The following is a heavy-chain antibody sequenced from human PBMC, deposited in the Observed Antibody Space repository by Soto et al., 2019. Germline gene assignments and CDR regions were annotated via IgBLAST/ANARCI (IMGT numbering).Heavy chain of an antibody. J-gene: IGHJ4*02. CDR2: ITWHSGTI. CDR3: AKDLSSCSGGACYSLYFDS. CDR1: GFTFDQYT. Sequence: EVQLVESGGGLVQPGRSLRLACAASGFTFDQYTMHWVRQAPGKGLEWVSSITWHSGTIGYADPVKGRFSISRDNSHNMVFLQLNSLTVEDTAVYYCAKDLSSCSGGACYSLYFDSWGQGALVTVSS. V-gene: IGHV3-9*01. D-gene: IGHD2-8*02.